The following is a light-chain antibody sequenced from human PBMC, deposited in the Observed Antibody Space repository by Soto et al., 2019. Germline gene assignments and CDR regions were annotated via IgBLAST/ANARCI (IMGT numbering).Light chain of an antibody. CDR1: RSVSTL. J-gene: IGKJ1*01. CDR3: QQRAYWPWT. V-gene: IGKV3-11*01. Sequence: EIVLTQSPTTLSLSPGQRATLSCRASRSVSTLLAWYQQKPGQAPRLLIYGASNRATDIPARFSVSGSGTDFNLTISSLEPEDFAVFYCQQRAYWPWTFGQGTKVEI. CDR2: GAS.